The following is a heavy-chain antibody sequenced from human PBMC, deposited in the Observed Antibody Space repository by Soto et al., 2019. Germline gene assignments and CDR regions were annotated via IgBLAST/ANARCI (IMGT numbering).Heavy chain of an antibody. CDR1: GGSFSGYY. CDR2: INHSGST. J-gene: IGHJ4*02. V-gene: IGHV4-34*02. Sequence: QVQLQQWGAGLLKPSETLSLTCAVYGGSFSGYYWSWIRQPPGKGLEWIGEINHSGSTNYNPSLTSRVTISVDTSKNQFSLKLSSVTAADTAVYYCARGQFWRSSFDYWGQGTLVTVSS. D-gene: IGHD6-13*01. CDR3: ARGQFWRSSFDY.